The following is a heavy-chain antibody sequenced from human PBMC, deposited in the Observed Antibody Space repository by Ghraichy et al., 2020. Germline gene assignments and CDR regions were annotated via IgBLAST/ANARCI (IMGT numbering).Heavy chain of an antibody. D-gene: IGHD3-10*01. CDR2: IYPGDSDT. Sequence: GESLNISCKGSGYSFTSYWIGWVRQMPGKGLEWMGIIYPGDSDTRYSPSFQGQVTISADKSISTAYLQWSSLKASDTAMYYCARPPSYYYGSAEEIDYWGQGTLVTVSS. CDR1: GYSFTSYW. J-gene: IGHJ4*02. CDR3: ARPPSYYYGSAEEIDY. V-gene: IGHV5-51*01.